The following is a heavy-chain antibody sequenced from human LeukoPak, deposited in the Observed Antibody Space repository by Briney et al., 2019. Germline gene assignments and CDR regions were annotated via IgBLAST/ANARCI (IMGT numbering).Heavy chain of an antibody. CDR1: GFTFDDYG. CDR2: INWNGGST. J-gene: IGHJ5*02. CDR3: AKELTTVTTSRPFDP. Sequence: QPGGSLRLSCAASGFTFDDYGMSWVRQAPGKGLEWVSGINWNGGSTGYADSVKGRFTISRDNAKNSLYLQMNSLRAEDTAVYYCAKELTTVTTSRPFDPWGQGTLVTVSS. D-gene: IGHD4-17*01. V-gene: IGHV3-20*04.